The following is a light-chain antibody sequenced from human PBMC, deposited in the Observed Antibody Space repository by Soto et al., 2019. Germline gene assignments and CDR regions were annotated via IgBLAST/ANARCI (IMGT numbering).Light chain of an antibody. CDR1: SVDVGGYNY. Sequence: QSALTQPASVSGSPGQSITISCTGTSVDVGGYNYVSWYQQHPGKAPKLMIYDVTYRPSGVSNRFSGSKSGNTASLTISGLQAEDEADYYCSSYTSTTTLVVFGGGTKLTVL. CDR2: DVT. CDR3: SSYTSTTTLVV. V-gene: IGLV2-14*03. J-gene: IGLJ3*02.